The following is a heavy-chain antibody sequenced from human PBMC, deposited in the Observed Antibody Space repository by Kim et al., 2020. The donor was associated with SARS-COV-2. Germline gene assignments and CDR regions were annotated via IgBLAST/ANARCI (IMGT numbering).Heavy chain of an antibody. D-gene: IGHD3-9*01. CDR2: INHSGST. CDR1: GGSFSGYY. CDR3: ARSLLLNYDILTGYCPSPLDY. V-gene: IGHV4-34*01. J-gene: IGHJ4*02. Sequence: SETLSLTCAVYGGSFSGYYWSWIRQPPGKGLEWIGEINHSGSTNYNPSLKSRVTISVDTSKNQFSLKLSSVTAADTAVYYCARSLLLNYDILTGYCPSPLDYWGQGTLVTVSS.